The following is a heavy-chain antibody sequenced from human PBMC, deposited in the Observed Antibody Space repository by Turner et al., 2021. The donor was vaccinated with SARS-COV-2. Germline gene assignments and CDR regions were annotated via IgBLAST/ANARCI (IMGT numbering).Heavy chain of an antibody. D-gene: IGHD5-12*01. Sequence: QVQLVQSGAEVKRPGASVKVSCKASGYSFTGHYIHWVRQAHGQGLEWMGWISPYNGDTRLAQKFQGRVTMTRDTSTTTVHMDLSRLTSDDTAVYYCARDRTDHYDGNDYYPNWLDPWGQGTLVTVSS. J-gene: IGHJ5*02. V-gene: IGHV1-2*02. CDR1: GYSFTGHY. CDR2: ISPYNGDT. CDR3: ARDRTDHYDGNDYYPNWLDP.